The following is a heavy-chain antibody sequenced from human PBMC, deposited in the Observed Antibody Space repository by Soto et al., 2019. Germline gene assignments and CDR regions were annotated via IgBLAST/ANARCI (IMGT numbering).Heavy chain of an antibody. D-gene: IGHD2-15*01. CDR1: GGSISSYY. CDR2: IYSSGST. Sequence: SETLSLTCTVSGGSISSYYWSWIRQPPGKGLEWIGYIYSSGSTNYTPSLKSRITISLDTPKNQFSLKLNSVTAADTAVYYCARARWPDPRDIVAVVVNPQLWFDPWGQGTLVTVSS. CDR3: ARARWPDPRDIVAVVVNPQLWFDP. J-gene: IGHJ5*02. V-gene: IGHV4-59*01.